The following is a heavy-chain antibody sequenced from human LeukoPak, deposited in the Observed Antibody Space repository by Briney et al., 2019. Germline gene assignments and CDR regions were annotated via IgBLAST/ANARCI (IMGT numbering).Heavy chain of an antibody. Sequence: ETLSLTCTVSGGSISSSTYYWGWLRQPPGKGLEWVSVIYSGGSTYYADSVKGRFTISRDNSKNTLYLQMNSLRAEDTAVYYCARVYNGWIYYYYYMDVWGKGTTVTVSS. CDR1: GGSISSSTYY. CDR3: ARVYNGWIYYYYYMDV. J-gene: IGHJ6*03. V-gene: IGHV3-66*01. CDR2: IYSGGST. D-gene: IGHD3-10*01.